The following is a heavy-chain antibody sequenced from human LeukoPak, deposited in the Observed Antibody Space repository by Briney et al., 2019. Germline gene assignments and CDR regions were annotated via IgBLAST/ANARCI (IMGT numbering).Heavy chain of an antibody. J-gene: IGHJ4*02. CDR1: GFTFSDNY. D-gene: IGHD6-19*01. Sequence: GGSLRLSCAASGFTFSDNYMTWVRQAPGKGRDWVAVIIENGSNQYYADSVKGRFTISRDNSKNTLFLQMNSLRGEDTAMYYCARVQGGGYRTADYWGQGTLVSVSS. CDR2: IIENGSNQ. V-gene: IGHV3-30*03. CDR3: ARVQGGGYRTADY.